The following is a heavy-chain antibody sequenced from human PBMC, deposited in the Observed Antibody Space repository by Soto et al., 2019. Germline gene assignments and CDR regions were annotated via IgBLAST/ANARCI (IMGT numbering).Heavy chain of an antibody. CDR2: IVVGSGNT. CDR3: AADAQPLADDAFDI. CDR1: GGTFTSSA. D-gene: IGHD2-2*01. V-gene: IGHV1-58*01. J-gene: IGHJ3*02. Sequence: ASVKVSCKASGGTFTSSAVQWVRQARGQRLEWIGWIVVGSGNTNYAQKFQERVTITRDMSTSTAYMELSSLRSEDTAVYYCAADAQPLADDAFDICGQGTMVTVSS.